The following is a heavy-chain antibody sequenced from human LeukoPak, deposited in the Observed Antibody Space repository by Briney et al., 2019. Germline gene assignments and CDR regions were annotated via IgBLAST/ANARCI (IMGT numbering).Heavy chain of an antibody. J-gene: IGHJ4*02. CDR2: ISYDGSNK. D-gene: IGHD3-3*01. V-gene: IGHV3-30*03. CDR3: ARDLGSIDFY. CDR1: GFTFSRYG. Sequence: GGSLRLSCAGSGFTFSRYGMHWVRQAPGKGLEWVAVISYDGSNKYYADSVKGRFTISRDNSKNTLYLQMNSLRAEDTAVYYCARDLGSIDFYWGQGTLVTVSS.